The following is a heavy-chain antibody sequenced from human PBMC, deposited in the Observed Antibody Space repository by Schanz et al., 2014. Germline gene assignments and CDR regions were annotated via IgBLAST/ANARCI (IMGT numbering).Heavy chain of an antibody. J-gene: IGHJ5*02. CDR1: GYNFTTYT. V-gene: IGHV7-4-1*02. Sequence: QVQLVQSGSELTRPGASVKVSCKASGYNFTTYTMNWVRQAPGQGLEWMGWINTNTGNPTYAPAFTGRFVFSLDTSVSTAYLQISSLKAEDTAVYYCARGGVVVVTAALNWFDPWGQGTLVTVSS. D-gene: IGHD2-15*01. CDR2: INTNTGNP. CDR3: ARGGVVVVTAALNWFDP.